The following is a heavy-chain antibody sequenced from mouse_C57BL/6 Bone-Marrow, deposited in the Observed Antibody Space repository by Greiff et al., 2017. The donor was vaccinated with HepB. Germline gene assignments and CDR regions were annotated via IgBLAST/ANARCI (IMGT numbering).Heavy chain of an antibody. J-gene: IGHJ2*01. CDR1: GYTFTSYW. CDR2: IDPSDSYT. D-gene: IGHD1-1*01. Sequence: VKLQQPGAELVMPGASVKLSCKASGYTFTSYWMHWVKQRPGQGLEWIGEIDPSDSYTNYNQKFKGKSTLTVDKSSSTAYMQLSSLTSEDSAVYYCARYYPLDYWGQGTTLTVSS. CDR3: ARYYPLDY. V-gene: IGHV1-69*01.